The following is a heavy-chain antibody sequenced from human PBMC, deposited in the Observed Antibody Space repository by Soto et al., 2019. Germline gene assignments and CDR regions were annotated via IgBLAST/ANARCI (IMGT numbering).Heavy chain of an antibody. D-gene: IGHD5-18*01. CDR2: MNPNSGNT. Sequence: ASVKVSCKASGYTFTSYDINWVRQATGQGLEWMGWMNPNSGNTGYAQKFQGRVTMTRNTSISTAYMELSSLRSEDTAVYYCARGPWIQLWFDYYYYYYGMDVWGQGTTVTV. CDR1: GYTFTSYD. V-gene: IGHV1-8*01. J-gene: IGHJ6*02. CDR3: ARGPWIQLWFDYYYYYYGMDV.